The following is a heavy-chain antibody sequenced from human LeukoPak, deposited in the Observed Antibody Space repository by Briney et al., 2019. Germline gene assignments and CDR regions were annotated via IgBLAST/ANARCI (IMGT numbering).Heavy chain of an antibody. J-gene: IGHJ6*02. Sequence: ETLSLTCTVSGGSFSSGSYYWSWIRQPPGKGLEWIGYIYYSGSTNYNPSLKSRVTISVDTSKNQFSLKLSSVTAADTAVYYCARDLVVVAARGMDVWGQGTTVTVSS. CDR1: GGSFSSGSYY. CDR3: ARDLVVVAARGMDV. CDR2: IYYSGST. D-gene: IGHD2-15*01. V-gene: IGHV4-61*01.